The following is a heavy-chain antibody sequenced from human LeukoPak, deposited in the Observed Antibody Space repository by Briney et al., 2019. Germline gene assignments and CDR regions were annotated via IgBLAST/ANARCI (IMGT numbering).Heavy chain of an antibody. J-gene: IGHJ4*02. CDR1: GYSFTSYW. Sequence: GESLRISRRASGYSFTSYWIAWVRQMPGKGLEWMGIIYPGDSDTRYSPSFQGQVTISADKSISTAYLQWSSLKASDTAMYYCARHMGYGGYDPGGYWGQGTLVTVSS. V-gene: IGHV5-51*01. CDR3: ARHMGYGGYDPGGY. D-gene: IGHD5-12*01. CDR2: IYPGDSDT.